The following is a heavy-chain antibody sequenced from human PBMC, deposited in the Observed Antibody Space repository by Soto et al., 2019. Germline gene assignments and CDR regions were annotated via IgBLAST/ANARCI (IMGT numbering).Heavy chain of an antibody. J-gene: IGHJ4*01. CDR1: GYIFSSYG. CDR2: ISGYSGVT. D-gene: IGHD6-13*01. V-gene: IGHV1-18*01. Sequence: ASVKVSCKASGYIFSSYGISWVRQAPGQGLEWMGWISGYSGVTNYAQKFQGRVTMTTDTSTTTGYMELRSLRSDDTAVYYCARAYSSNYYNDYFDYWGLG. CDR3: ARAYSSNYYNDYFDY.